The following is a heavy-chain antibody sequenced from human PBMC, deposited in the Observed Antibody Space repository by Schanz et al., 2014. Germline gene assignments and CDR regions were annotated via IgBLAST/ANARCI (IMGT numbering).Heavy chain of an antibody. Sequence: EVQLVESGGVVVQPGGSLRLSCAGSGFTFDDYTMHWVRQPPGKGLEWVSLVTWDGGYTYYADSVKGRFSISRDNAKNSLYLQMNSLRDEDTAVYYCAKDGEIWSGYPEYFDYWGQGTLVTVSS. D-gene: IGHD3-3*01. V-gene: IGHV3-43*01. CDR1: GFTFDDYT. CDR3: AKDGEIWSGYPEYFDY. J-gene: IGHJ4*02. CDR2: VTWDGGYT.